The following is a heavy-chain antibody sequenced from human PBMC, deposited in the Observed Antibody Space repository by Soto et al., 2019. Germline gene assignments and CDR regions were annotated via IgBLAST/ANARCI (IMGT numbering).Heavy chain of an antibody. CDR1: GFTFSSYG. D-gene: IGHD3-22*01. V-gene: IGHV3-33*01. CDR2: IWYDGSNK. CDR3: ARDYAVVNWFDP. J-gene: IGHJ5*02. Sequence: GGSLRLSCAASGFTFSSYGMHWVRQAPGKGLEWVAVIWYDGSNKYYADSVKGRFTISRDNSKNTLYLQMNSLRAEDTAVYYCARDYAVVNWFDPWGQGTLVTVSS.